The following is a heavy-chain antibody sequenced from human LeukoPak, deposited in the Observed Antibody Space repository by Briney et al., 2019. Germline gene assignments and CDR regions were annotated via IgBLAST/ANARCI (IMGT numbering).Heavy chain of an antibody. CDR1: GYTFTSYD. CDR3: ARASGITIFGVVADY. D-gene: IGHD3-3*01. CDR2: MNPNSGNT. J-gene: IGHJ4*02. Sequence: ASVKVSFKASGYTFTSYDINWVRQATGQGLEWMGWMNPNSGNTGYAQKFQGRVTMTRNTSISTAYMELSSLRSEDTAVYYCARASGITIFGVVADYWGQGTLVTVSS. V-gene: IGHV1-8*01.